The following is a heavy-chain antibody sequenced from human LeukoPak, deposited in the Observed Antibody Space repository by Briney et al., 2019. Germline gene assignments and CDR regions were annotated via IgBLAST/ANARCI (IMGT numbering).Heavy chain of an antibody. D-gene: IGHD5-18*01. CDR3: AKDLGLKYSYGYFDY. V-gene: IGHV3-11*05. Sequence: GGSLRLSCAASGFTFSDYYMSWIRQAPGKGLEWVSYISSSSSYTNYADSVKGRFTISRDNAKNSLYLQMNSLRAEDTAVYYCAKDLGLKYSYGYFDYWGQGTLVTVSS. J-gene: IGHJ4*02. CDR2: ISSSSSYT. CDR1: GFTFSDYY.